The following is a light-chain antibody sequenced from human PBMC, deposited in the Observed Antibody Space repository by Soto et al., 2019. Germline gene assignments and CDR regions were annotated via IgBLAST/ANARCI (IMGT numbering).Light chain of an antibody. CDR1: QSVSDR. Sequence: EIVMTQSPDTLSVSPGERATLSCRASQSVSDRVVWYQQKSGQAPSLLIYAASTLQSGVPSRFSGSGSGTDFTLTISSLQPEDFATYYCQQSFSSRWTFGQGTKVDIK. V-gene: IGKV3-15*01. CDR2: AAS. CDR3: QQSFSSRWT. J-gene: IGKJ1*01.